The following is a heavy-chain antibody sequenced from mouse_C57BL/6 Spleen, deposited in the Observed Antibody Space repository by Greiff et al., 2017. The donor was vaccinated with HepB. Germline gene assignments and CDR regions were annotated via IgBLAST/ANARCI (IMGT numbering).Heavy chain of an antibody. CDR3: TRDSSGQAWCAY. J-gene: IGHJ3*01. Sequence: EVKLMESGEGLVKPGGSLKLSCAASGFTFSSYAMSWVRQTPEKRLEWVAYISSGGDYIYYADTVKGRFTISRDNARNTLYLQMSSLKSEDTAMYYGTRDSSGQAWCAYWGQGTLVTVSA. V-gene: IGHV5-9-1*02. CDR1: GFTFSSYA. CDR2: ISSGGDYI. D-gene: IGHD3-2*02.